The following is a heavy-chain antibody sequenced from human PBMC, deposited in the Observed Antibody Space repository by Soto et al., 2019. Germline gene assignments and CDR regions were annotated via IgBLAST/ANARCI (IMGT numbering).Heavy chain of an antibody. D-gene: IGHD2-8*02. CDR2: SRNKANSYTT. Sequence: GGSLRLSCAVSGFSFSDNYMDWVRQAPGKGLEWLGRSRNKANSYTTEYAASVKGRFTISRDDSKNSLYLQMNSLKIEDTAVYYCVSLLNCTGATCRIGIAFWGQGTPVTVSS. V-gene: IGHV3-72*01. CDR1: GFSFSDNY. CDR3: VSLLNCTGATCRIGIAF. J-gene: IGHJ4*02.